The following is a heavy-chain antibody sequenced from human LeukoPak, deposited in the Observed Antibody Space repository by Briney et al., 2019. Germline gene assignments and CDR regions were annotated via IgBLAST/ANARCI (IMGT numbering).Heavy chain of an antibody. CDR1: GGSISSDDYY. CDR3: ARAPRYTNSWHYFDY. V-gene: IGHV4-31*03. CDR2: IYYTGTT. D-gene: IGHD6-13*01. Sequence: SETLSLTCTVSGGSISSDDYYWSWIRQRPGKGLEWIGYIYYTGTTYFNPSLKSRITISLNMSKNQFSLKLTSMSAADTAVYYCARAPRYTNSWHYFDYWGQGTQVTVSS. J-gene: IGHJ4*02.